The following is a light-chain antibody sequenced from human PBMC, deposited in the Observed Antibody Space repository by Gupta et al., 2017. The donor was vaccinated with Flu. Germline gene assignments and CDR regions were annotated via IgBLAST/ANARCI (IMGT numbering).Light chain of an antibody. CDR1: QSISGW. V-gene: IGKV1-5*03. CDR3: QQDNSYRT. Sequence: DIQMTQSPSTLSASVGDRVTITCRASQSISGWLAWYQQRSGKAPKLLIYKASTGKSGVPSRFSGSGDVKEFTLTSSRRQTDDFANYYGQQDNSYRTFGQGTKVEIK. J-gene: IGKJ1*01. CDR2: KAS.